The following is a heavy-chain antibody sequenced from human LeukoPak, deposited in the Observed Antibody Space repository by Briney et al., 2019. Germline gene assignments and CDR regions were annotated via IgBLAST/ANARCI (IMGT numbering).Heavy chain of an antibody. D-gene: IGHD5-24*01. Sequence: PGGSLRLSCAASGFTFSSSAMTWVRQAPGKGLEWVSSITDSGGSTFHADSAEGRLTISRDNSKNTLYLQMNSLRAEDTAVCYCAKRQMATSDYYDYWGQGILVTVSS. CDR3: AKRQMATSDYYDY. CDR1: GFTFSSSA. CDR2: ITDSGGST. V-gene: IGHV3-23*01. J-gene: IGHJ4*02.